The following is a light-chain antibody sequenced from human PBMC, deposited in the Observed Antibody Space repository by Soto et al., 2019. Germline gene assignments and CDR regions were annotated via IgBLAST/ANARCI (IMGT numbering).Light chain of an antibody. CDR1: QDITRW. CDR2: GAS. CDR3: QQYNTYST. Sequence: DIQMTQSPSSVSASVGGRGTITCRASQDITRWLAWYQQKTGTAPKLLIYGASSLQSGVPSRFSGSGSGTEFPLTISSLQPDDFATYYCQQYNTYSTFGQGTKVDIK. J-gene: IGKJ1*01. V-gene: IGKV1D-16*01.